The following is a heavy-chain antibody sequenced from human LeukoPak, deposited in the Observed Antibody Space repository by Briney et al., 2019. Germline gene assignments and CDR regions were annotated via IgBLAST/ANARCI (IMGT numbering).Heavy chain of an antibody. CDR3: ARSGLDSRYYFGMDV. D-gene: IGHD5-12*01. J-gene: IGHJ6*02. CDR1: GGSVSSYY. V-gene: IGHV4-59*02. Sequence: TSETLSLTCTVSGGSVSSYYWSWIRQPPGGGLEWIGYIYYSGSTNYNPSLKRRVTISLDTSKSQFSLKLRSVTAADTAVYYCARSGLDSRYYFGMDVWGQGTTVTVSS. CDR2: IYYSGST.